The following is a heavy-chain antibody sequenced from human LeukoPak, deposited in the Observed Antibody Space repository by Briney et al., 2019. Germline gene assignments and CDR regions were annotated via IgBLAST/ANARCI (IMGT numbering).Heavy chain of an antibody. CDR2: ISSSISTI. CDR3: ARFPVRRGCSGGSCAWHGMDV. V-gene: IGHV3-48*04. Sequence: GGSLRLSCAASGFTFSSYSMNWVRQAPGKGLEWVSYISSSISTIYYADSVKGRFTISRDNAKNSLYLQMNSLRAEDTAVYYCARFPVRRGCSGGSCAWHGMDVWGQGTTVTVPS. D-gene: IGHD2-15*01. J-gene: IGHJ6*02. CDR1: GFTFSSYS.